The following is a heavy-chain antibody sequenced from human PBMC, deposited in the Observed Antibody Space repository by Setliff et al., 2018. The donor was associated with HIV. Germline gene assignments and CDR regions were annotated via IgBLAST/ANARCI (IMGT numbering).Heavy chain of an antibody. Sequence: PSETLSLTCAVSGYSVSSGYYWGWIRQPPGKGPEWIASIYYSGSTYYAPSLKSRVTISVDTSKNQFSLKMSSVTAADTAVYYCARGVVDYDFWSGSGDYYYMDVWGKGTTVTVSS. CDR2: IYYSGST. J-gene: IGHJ6*03. D-gene: IGHD3-3*01. V-gene: IGHV4-38-2*01. CDR3: ARGVVDYDFWSGSGDYYYMDV. CDR1: GYSVSSGYY.